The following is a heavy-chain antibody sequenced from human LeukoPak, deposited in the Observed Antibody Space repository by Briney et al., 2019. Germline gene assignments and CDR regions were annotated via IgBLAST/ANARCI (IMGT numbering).Heavy chain of an antibody. V-gene: IGHV3-74*01. CDR2: LSGDGSIT. J-gene: IGHJ4*02. D-gene: IGHD3-22*01. Sequence: LGGSLRLSRATFRFTSGTYWMHLVRKAPWKGLVSVSRLSGDGSITDYADSLNGQFTISRDNAKNTVFLQMNSLRAEDTALYYCSRARGYLDYWGQGALVTVSS. CDR3: SRARGYLDY. CDR1: RFTSGTYW.